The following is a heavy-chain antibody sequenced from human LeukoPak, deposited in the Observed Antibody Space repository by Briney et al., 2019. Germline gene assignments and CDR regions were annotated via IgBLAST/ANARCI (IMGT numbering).Heavy chain of an antibody. Sequence: GGSLRLSCAASGFTFSSYQMNWVRQAPGKGLEWVSYIGSSGGSIYYADSVKGRFIISRENDKNSLFLQMNSLRVEDTAVNYCAGDNVYGVPPFDFWGQGTLVAVSS. CDR3: AGDNVYGVPPFDF. CDR1: GFTFSSYQ. V-gene: IGHV3-48*03. CDR2: IGSSGGSI. D-gene: IGHD4-17*01. J-gene: IGHJ4*02.